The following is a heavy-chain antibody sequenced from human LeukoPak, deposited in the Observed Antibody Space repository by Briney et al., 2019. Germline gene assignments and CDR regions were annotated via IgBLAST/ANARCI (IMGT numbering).Heavy chain of an antibody. CDR2: INSDGSST. J-gene: IGHJ4*02. CDR3: AKEVVPDYYGSGSYYFAEGDYFDY. CDR1: GFTFSSYW. Sequence: PGGSLRLSCAASGFTFSSYWMHWVRQAPGKGLVWVSRINSDGSSTSYADSVKGRFTISRDNAKNTLYLQMNSLRAEDTAVYYCAKEVVPDYYGSGSYYFAEGDYFDYWGQGTLVTVSS. D-gene: IGHD3-10*01. V-gene: IGHV3-74*01.